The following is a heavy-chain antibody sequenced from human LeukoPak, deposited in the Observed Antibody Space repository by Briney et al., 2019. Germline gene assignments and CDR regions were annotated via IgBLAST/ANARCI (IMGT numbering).Heavy chain of an antibody. CDR2: ISGGSGSK. D-gene: IGHD7-27*01. CDR3: ARETGSYLGY. J-gene: IGHJ4*02. V-gene: IGHV3-23*01. CDR1: KFTFSSYA. Sequence: GGSLRLSCVASKFTFSSYAMSWVRQAPGKGLEWVAAISGGSGSKYYADSVKGRFTISRDNSKNTLYLQMNSLRAEDTAVYYCARETGSYLGYWGQGTLVTVSS.